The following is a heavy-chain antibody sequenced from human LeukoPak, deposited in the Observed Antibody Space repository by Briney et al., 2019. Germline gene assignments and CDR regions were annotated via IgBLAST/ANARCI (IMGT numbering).Heavy chain of an antibody. CDR1: GFTFSSYG. CDR2: IWYDGSNK. D-gene: IGHD3-10*01. J-gene: IGHJ4*02. V-gene: IGHV3-33*01. Sequence: GRSLRLSCAASGFTFSSYGMHWVRQALGKGLEWVAVIWYDGSNKYYADSVKGRFTISRDNSKNTLYLQMNSLRAEDTAVYYCARDVRRFPDYWGQGTLVTVSS. CDR3: ARDVRRFPDY.